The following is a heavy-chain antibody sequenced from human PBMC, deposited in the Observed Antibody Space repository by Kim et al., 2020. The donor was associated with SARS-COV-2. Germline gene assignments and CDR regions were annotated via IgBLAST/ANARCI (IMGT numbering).Heavy chain of an antibody. CDR1: GGSIRSYY. J-gene: IGHJ4*02. Sequence: SETLSLTCTVSGGSIRSYYWSWIRQSPGRGLEWIGYIYYSGSTNYNPSLKSRVTMSVDMSKNHFSLKLNSVSAADTAVYYCTGGEFGPHRFDYWGQGT. V-gene: IGHV4-59*01. CDR2: IYYSGST. D-gene: IGHD3-10*01. CDR3: TGGEFGPHRFDY.